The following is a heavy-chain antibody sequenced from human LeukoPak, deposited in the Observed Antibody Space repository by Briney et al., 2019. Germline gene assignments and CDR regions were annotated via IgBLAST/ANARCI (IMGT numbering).Heavy chain of an antibody. CDR1: GGSISSGGYS. CDR2: IYHSGST. J-gene: IGHJ5*02. CDR3: ARAPGRCSGGSCYSGWFDP. Sequence: SETLSLTCAVSGGSISSGGYSWSWIRQPPGKGPEWIGYIYHSGSTYYNPSLKSRVTISVDRSKNQFSLKLSSVTAADTAVYYCARAPGRCSGGSCYSGWFDPWGQGPLATVSS. D-gene: IGHD2-15*01. V-gene: IGHV4-30-2*01.